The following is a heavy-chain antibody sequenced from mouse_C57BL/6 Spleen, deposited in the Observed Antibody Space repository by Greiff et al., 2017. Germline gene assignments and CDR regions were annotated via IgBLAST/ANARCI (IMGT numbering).Heavy chain of an antibody. CDR3: AKTRDGYFAD. CDR1: GFSLNSYG. J-gene: IGHJ3*01. Sequence: VQLQQSGPGLVQPSQSLSITCTVSGFSLNSYGVHWVRQPPGKGLELLGVIWSGGSTDYNAAFIFRLSISKDNSKSQVCVKMNSLQADDTAIYYCAKTRDGYFADWGPGTLVTVSA. CDR2: IWSGGST. V-gene: IGHV2-4*01. D-gene: IGHD2-3*01.